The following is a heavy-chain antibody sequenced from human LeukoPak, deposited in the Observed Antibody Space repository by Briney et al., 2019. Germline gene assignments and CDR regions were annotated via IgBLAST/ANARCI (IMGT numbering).Heavy chain of an antibody. D-gene: IGHD3-9*01. J-gene: IGHJ4*02. CDR1: GFVFRNAY. CDR2: IKTKIDGGTT. Sequence: PGGSLRLSCAGSGFVFRNAYMGWVRQAPGKGLEWVGHIKTKIDGGTTDYAAPVKGRFTISRDGSKNTVFLQMSESKSEDTALYFCTSTHYDISTGYYHPPDYWGQGTLVTVSS. V-gene: IGHV3-15*01. CDR3: TSTHYDISTGYYHPPDY.